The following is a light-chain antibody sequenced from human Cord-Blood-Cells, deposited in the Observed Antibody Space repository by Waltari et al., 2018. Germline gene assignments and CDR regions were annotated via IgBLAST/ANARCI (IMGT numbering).Light chain of an antibody. J-gene: IGLJ3*02. Sequence: QSALTQPRSVSGSPGQSVTISCTGTSSDVGGYNYVPWYQQHPGKAPKLMIYHVSTRPSGVPDRFSGSKSGNTASLTISGLQAEDEADYYCCSYAGSYTLVFGGGTKLTVL. V-gene: IGLV2-11*01. CDR1: SSDVGGYNY. CDR3: CSYAGSYTLV. CDR2: HVS.